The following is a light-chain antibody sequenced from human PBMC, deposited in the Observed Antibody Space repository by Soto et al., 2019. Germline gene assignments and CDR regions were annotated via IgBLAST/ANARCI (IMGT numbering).Light chain of an antibody. CDR1: QSVSSY. J-gene: IGKJ5*01. Sequence: EIVLTHSPATLSLCPWEIATLSCRASQSVSSYLAWYQQKPGQAPRLLIYGASTRATGIPARFSGSGSGTEFTLTISRLQSEDFAVYYCQKRSNRPPGITFGQGTRLEIK. CDR3: QKRSNRPPGIT. V-gene: IGKV3-11*01. CDR2: GAS.